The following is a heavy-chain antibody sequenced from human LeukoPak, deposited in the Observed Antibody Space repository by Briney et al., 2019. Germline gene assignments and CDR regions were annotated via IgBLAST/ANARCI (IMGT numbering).Heavy chain of an antibody. V-gene: IGHV3-30*02. CDR2: IRYDGSNE. D-gene: IGHD2-21*01. J-gene: IGHJ5*02. CDR3: AKWDGEARSNWFDP. Sequence: PGGSLRLSCAASGFIFNNYGMDWVRQAPGKGLEWVAAIRYDGSNEYYADSVRGRLAISRDNSKNNLYLQMNSLRIEDTAIYYCAKWDGEARSNWFDPWGQGTLVTVSS. CDR1: GFIFNNYG.